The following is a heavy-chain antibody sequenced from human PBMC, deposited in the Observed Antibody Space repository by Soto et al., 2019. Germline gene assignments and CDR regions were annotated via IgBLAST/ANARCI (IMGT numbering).Heavy chain of an antibody. V-gene: IGHV5-10-1*01. D-gene: IGHD2-15*01. CDR3: ARLEKWYYNYYGLDV. CDR1: GYSFTTYW. J-gene: IGHJ6*02. CDR2: IDPGDSST. Sequence: PGESLKISCQGSGYSFTTYWISWVRQMTGKGLEWMGKIDPGDSSTNYSPSFRGHITISVDRSINTAHLQFSSLKAADTAVYYCARLEKWYYNYYGLDVCGQGTMVTVSS.